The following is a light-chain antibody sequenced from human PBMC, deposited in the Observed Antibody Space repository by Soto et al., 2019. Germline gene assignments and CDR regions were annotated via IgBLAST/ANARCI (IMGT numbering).Light chain of an antibody. CDR1: QSVSSSY. Sequence: EMVLTQSPGTLSLSPGESATLSCRASQSVSSSYLAWYQQKPGQAPRLLIYGASSRATGIPDRFSGSGSGTDLTITISRLEPEDVAVYYCQQYCSSQGRNFGGGTKVQSK. CDR3: QQYCSSQGRN. J-gene: IGKJ4*01. V-gene: IGKV3-20*01. CDR2: GAS.